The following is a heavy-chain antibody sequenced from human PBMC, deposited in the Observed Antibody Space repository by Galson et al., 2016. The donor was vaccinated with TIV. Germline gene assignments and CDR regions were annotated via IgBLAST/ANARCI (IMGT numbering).Heavy chain of an antibody. V-gene: IGHV3-23*01. CDR2: IVGTGGTT. D-gene: IGHD5-24*01. J-gene: IGHJ4*02. CDR1: GFTFSTYA. Sequence: SLRLSCAASGFTFSTYAMNWVRQAPGKGLEWVSGIVGTGGTTYYADSVKGRFTISRDNSKNTLYLQMNSLRAEDTAVYYCAKDGSHGEFDYWGQGTRVTVSS. CDR3: AKDGSHGEFDY.